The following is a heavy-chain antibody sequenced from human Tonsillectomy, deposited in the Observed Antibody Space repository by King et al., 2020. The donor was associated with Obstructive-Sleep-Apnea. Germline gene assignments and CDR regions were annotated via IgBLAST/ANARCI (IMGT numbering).Heavy chain of an antibody. CDR2: IYYTGSS. CDR3: ARAPYGSWIIDWFDP. D-gene: IGHD3-10*01. Sequence: LQLQESGPGLVKPSETLSLTCTVSGGSISSYYWSWIRQPPGKELEWIGYIYYTGSSNYNPSLKSRVTISVDTSKNQFSLKLSSVTAADTAVYYCARAPYGSWIIDWFDPWGQGTLVTVSS. J-gene: IGHJ5*02. V-gene: IGHV4-59*01. CDR1: GGSISSYY.